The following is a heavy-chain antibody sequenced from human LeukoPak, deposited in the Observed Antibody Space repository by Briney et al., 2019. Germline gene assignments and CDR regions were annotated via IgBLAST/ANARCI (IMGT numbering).Heavy chain of an antibody. D-gene: IGHD2-8*02. V-gene: IGHV4-39*01. CDR3: ARLPTDLLAFDY. Sequence: PSETLSLTCTVSGGSISTTTYYWGWVRQPLGKGLEWIASVSYSGNTYYNPSLKSRVTISVDTSKNQFSLRLTSVTAADTAMCYCARLPTDLLAFDYWGQGTQVTVSS. CDR2: VSYSGNT. CDR1: GGSISTTTYY. J-gene: IGHJ4*02.